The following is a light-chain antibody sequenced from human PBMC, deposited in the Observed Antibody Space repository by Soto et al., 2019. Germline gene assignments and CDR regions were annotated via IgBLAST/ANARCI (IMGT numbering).Light chain of an antibody. V-gene: IGKV3-20*01. Sequence: EIVLTHSPGTLSLSPGERATLSCRSSQSFSSTYLAWYQQKPGQAPRLLVYGASSRATGIPDRFSGFGSGTDFTLTISRLEPEDFAVYFCQQYGSSPITFGQGTRLENK. CDR3: QQYGSSPIT. CDR2: GAS. J-gene: IGKJ5*01. CDR1: QSFSSTY.